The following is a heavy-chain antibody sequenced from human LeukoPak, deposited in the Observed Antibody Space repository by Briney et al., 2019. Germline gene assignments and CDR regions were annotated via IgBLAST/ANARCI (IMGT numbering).Heavy chain of an antibody. CDR3: ARHQVDYGDYVNAFDI. CDR1: GGSISSYY. D-gene: IGHD4-17*01. V-gene: IGHV4-59*08. Sequence: SETLSLTSTVSGGSISSYYWSWLRQPPGKGLEWIGYTYYSGSTNYNPSLKSRVTISVNTSKNHFSLKLSSVTAADTAVYYCARHQVDYGDYVNAFDIWGQGTMVSVSS. CDR2: TYYSGST. J-gene: IGHJ3*02.